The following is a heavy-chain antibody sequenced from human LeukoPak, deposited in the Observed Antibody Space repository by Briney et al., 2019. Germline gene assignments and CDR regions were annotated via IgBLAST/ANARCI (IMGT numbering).Heavy chain of an antibody. CDR1: GLTFSNYI. D-gene: IGHD1-14*01. J-gene: IGHJ4*02. Sequence: PGGSLRLSCEASGLTFSNYIMASVRQAPGKGLDWVAVTLEDGRYQSYSDSVKGRFTISRDNSKNTLFLQMNSLRREDTAVYYCAGVRGGGFRTADSWGQGTLVTVSS. CDR2: TLEDGRYQ. CDR3: AGVRGGGFRTADS. V-gene: IGHV3-30*04.